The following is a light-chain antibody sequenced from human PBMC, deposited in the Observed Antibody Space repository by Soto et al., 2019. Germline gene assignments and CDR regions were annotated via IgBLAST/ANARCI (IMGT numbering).Light chain of an antibody. J-gene: IGKJ1*01. CDR1: QSISNY. Sequence: DIQMTQSPSSLSASVGDRVTITCRASQSISNYLNWYQQKPGKAPKVLIYATSSLQSGVPSRFSGSGSGTDFTLTISSLQPEDFATYYCQQSYSSSRTFGQGTKVDIK. CDR3: QQSYSSSRT. V-gene: IGKV1-39*01. CDR2: ATS.